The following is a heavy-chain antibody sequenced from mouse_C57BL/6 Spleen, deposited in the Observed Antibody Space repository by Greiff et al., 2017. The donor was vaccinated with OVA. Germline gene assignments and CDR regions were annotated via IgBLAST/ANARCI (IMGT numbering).Heavy chain of an antibody. V-gene: IGHV1-69*01. D-gene: IGHD1-1*01. J-gene: IGHJ1*03. CDR2: IDPSDSYT. CDR1: GYTFTSYW. Sequence: QVHVKQPGAELVMPGASVKLSCKASGYTFTSYWMHWVKQRPGQGLEWIGEIDPSDSYTNYNQKFKGKSTLTVDKSSSTAYMQLSSLTSEDSAVYYCARGGNYYGSIHWYFDVWGTGTTVTVSS. CDR3: ARGGNYYGSIHWYFDV.